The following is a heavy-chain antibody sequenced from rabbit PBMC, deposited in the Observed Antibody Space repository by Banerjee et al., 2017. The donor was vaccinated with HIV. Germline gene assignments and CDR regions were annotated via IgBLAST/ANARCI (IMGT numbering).Heavy chain of an antibody. V-gene: IGHV1S45*01. Sequence: QEQLEESGGDLVKPEGSLTLTCTASGFSFSSSYWICWVRQAPGKGLEWIGTIYAGSSGSAYYANWVNGRFTISKTSSTTVTLQMTSLTAADTATYFCARDRDWTLDLWGQGTLVTVS. CDR1: GFSFSSSYW. D-gene: IGHD4-2*01. J-gene: IGHJ6*01. CDR2: IYAGSSGSA. CDR3: ARDRDWTLDL.